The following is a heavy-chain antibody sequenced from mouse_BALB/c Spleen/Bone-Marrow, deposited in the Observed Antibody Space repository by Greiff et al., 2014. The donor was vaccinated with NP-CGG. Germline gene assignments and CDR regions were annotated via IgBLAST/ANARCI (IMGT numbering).Heavy chain of an antibody. J-gene: IGHJ3*01. CDR2: IHPNSGNT. CDR1: GYTFTSSW. CDR3: ARYWSGFAY. Sequence: VQLQQSGSVLVRPGASVKLSCKASGYTFTSSWMHWAKQRPGQGLEWIGEIHPNSGNTNYNKKFKGKATLTVDTSSSTAYVDLSSLTAEDSAVYYCARYWSGFAYWGQGTLVTVSA. D-gene: IGHD4-1*01. V-gene: IGHV1S130*01.